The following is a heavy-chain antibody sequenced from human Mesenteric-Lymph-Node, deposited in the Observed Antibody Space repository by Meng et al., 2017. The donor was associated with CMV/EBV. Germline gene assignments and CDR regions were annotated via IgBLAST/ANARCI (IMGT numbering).Heavy chain of an antibody. Sequence: GESLKISCAASRFPFSDYWMTWVRQAPGKGLEWVANINKDGSEKYYAEPVKGRFTISRDNAKNLLHLQMNSLRGEDTAVFYCARIYGRFSSFDMWGQGTMVTVSS. CDR1: RFPFSDYW. D-gene: IGHD1-26*01. CDR3: ARIYGRFSSFDM. J-gene: IGHJ3*02. V-gene: IGHV3-7*01. CDR2: INKDGSEK.